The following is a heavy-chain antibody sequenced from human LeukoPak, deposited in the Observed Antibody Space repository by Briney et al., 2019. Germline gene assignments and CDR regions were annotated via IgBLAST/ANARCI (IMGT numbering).Heavy chain of an antibody. D-gene: IGHD2-15*01. CDR3: ASVGREYCSGGSCHYYFDY. J-gene: IGHJ4*02. CDR1: VGSISRGGYS. Sequence: SQTLSLTCAISVGSISRGGYSGSWIRQPPGKGLERIGYIYHNGSTYYNPSLKSRVTISVDRSKNQFSLKLSSVTAEDTAVYYCASVGREYCSGGSCHYYFDYWGQGTLVTVSS. V-gene: IGHV4-30-2*01. CDR2: IYHNGST.